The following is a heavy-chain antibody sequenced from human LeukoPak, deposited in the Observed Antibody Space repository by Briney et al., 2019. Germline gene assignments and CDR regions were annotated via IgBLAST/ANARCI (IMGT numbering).Heavy chain of an antibody. CDR3: AYFGTLYGSGSYYTADY. V-gene: IGHV3-48*03. CDR1: GFTFSSYE. CDR2: ISSSGSTI. D-gene: IGHD3-10*01. Sequence: GGSLGLSCAASGFTFSSYEMNWVRQAPGKGLEWVSYISSSGSTIYYADSVKGRFTISRDNAKNSLYLQMNSLRAEDTAVYYCAYFGTLYGSGSYYTADYWGQGTLVTVSS. J-gene: IGHJ4*02.